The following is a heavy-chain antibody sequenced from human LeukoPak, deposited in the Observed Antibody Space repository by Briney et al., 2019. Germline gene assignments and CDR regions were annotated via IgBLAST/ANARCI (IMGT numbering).Heavy chain of an antibody. J-gene: IGHJ4*02. CDR1: GFTFSSYA. D-gene: IGHD6-13*01. Sequence: GGSLRLSCAASGFTFSSYAMSWVRQAPGKGLEWVSAISGSGGSTYYADSVKGRFTISRDNSKTTLYLQMNSLRAEATAVYYSSKDDLPTGYSSSWLDNWGQGTLVTVSS. V-gene: IGHV3-23*01. CDR2: ISGSGGST. CDR3: SKDDLPTGYSSSWLDN.